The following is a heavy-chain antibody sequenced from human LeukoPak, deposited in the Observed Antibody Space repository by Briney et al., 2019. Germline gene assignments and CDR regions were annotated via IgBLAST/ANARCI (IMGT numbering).Heavy chain of an antibody. CDR2: IYYSGST. D-gene: IGHD6-19*01. V-gene: IGHV4-39*01. CDR1: GGSISSSSYY. J-gene: IGHJ4*02. CDR3: ARLGSSGWYSAVNY. Sequence: SETLSLTCTVSGGSISSSSYYWGWIRQPPGKGLERIGSIYYSGSTYYNPSLKSRVTISVDTSKNQFSLKLSSVTAADTAVYYCARLGSSGWYSAVNYWGQGTLVTVSS.